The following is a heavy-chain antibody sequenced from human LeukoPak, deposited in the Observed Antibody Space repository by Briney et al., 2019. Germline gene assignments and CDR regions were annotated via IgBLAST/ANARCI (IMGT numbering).Heavy chain of an antibody. Sequence: PGGSLRLSCAASGFSFSNYAMTWVRQAPGKGLEWVSTISGSGDSTYYADSVKGRFTISRDNSQNTLYLQMNSLRAEDTAVYYCARAPAAGTPYYFDYWGQGTLVTVSS. CDR3: ARAPAAGTPYYFDY. D-gene: IGHD6-13*01. CDR2: ISGSGDST. CDR1: GFSFSNYA. J-gene: IGHJ4*02. V-gene: IGHV3-23*01.